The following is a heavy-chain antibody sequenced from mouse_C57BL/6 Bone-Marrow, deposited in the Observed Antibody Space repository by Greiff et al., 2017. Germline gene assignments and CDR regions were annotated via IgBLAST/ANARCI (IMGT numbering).Heavy chain of an antibody. D-gene: IGHD1-1*01. CDR3: ARWGYYGPLYAMDY. CDR2: IRNKANGYTT. CDR1: GFTFTDYY. V-gene: IGHV7-3*01. Sequence: EVKLMESGGGLVQPGGSLSLSCAASGFTFTDYYMSWVRQPPGKALEWLGFIRNKANGYTTEDSASVKGRFTIYRDNSQSILYLQMNALRAEDSATYYCARWGYYGPLYAMDYWGQGTSVTVSS. J-gene: IGHJ4*01.